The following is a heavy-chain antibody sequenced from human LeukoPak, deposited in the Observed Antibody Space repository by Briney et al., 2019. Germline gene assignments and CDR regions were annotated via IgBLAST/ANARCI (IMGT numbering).Heavy chain of an antibody. V-gene: IGHV3-33*06. CDR1: GFTFSSYG. D-gene: IGHD1-26*01. CDR2: IWYDGSNK. J-gene: IGHJ4*02. CDR3: AKDLSGRQGADPFDY. Sequence: PGRSLRLSCAASGFTFSSYGMHWVRQAPGKGLEWVAVIWYDGSNKYYADSVKGRFTISRDNSKNTLYLQMNSLRAEDTALYYCAKDLSGRQGADPFDYWGQGTLVTVSS.